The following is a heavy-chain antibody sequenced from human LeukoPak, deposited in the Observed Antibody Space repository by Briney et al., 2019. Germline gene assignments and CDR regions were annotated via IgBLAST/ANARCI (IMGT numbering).Heavy chain of an antibody. CDR1: GFTFSSYW. V-gene: IGHV3-7*01. CDR3: ARVFEGYYDPWSSFGPRRRNNWFGP. Sequence: GGSLRLSCTASGFTFSSYWMTWVRQAPGKGLEWVANIKQDGSDEYYVDSVKGRFTISRDNTKKSLYLEMNSLTDDDMAVYYCARVFEGYYDPWSSFGPRRRNNWFGPWGQGTLVTVSS. D-gene: IGHD3-3*01. CDR2: IKQDGSDE. J-gene: IGHJ5*02.